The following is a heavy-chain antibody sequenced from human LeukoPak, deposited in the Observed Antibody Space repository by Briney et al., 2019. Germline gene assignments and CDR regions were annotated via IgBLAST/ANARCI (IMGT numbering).Heavy chain of an antibody. D-gene: IGHD6-19*01. CDR2: IYYSGST. Sequence: PSETLSLTCTVSGGSISSSSYYWGWIRQPPGKGLEWIGSIYYSGSTYYNPSLKSRVTISVDTSKNQFSLKLSSVTAADTAVYYCASIAVAGRYYYYGMDVWGQGTTVTVSS. V-gene: IGHV4-39*07. CDR1: GGSISSSSYY. J-gene: IGHJ6*02. CDR3: ASIAVAGRYYYYGMDV.